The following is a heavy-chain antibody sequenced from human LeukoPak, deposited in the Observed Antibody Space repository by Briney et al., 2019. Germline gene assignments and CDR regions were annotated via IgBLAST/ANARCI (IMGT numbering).Heavy chain of an antibody. CDR3: ARLPRRSYFPSGYFDY. D-gene: IGHD1-26*01. Sequence: ASVKVSCKASGYTFTSYGISWVRQAPGQGLEWMGWTSAYNGNTNYAQKLQGRVTMTTDTSTSTAYMELRSLRSDDTAVYYCARLPRRSYFPSGYFDYWGQGTLVTVSS. J-gene: IGHJ4*02. CDR2: TSAYNGNT. CDR1: GYTFTSYG. V-gene: IGHV1-18*01.